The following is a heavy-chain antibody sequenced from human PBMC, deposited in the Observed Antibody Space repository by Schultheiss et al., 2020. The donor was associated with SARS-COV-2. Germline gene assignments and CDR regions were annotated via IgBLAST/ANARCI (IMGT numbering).Heavy chain of an antibody. D-gene: IGHD3-22*01. CDR3: ARRPHKYYYDSSGYSDY. Sequence: SQTLSLTCAVYGGSFSGYYWSWIRQPPGKGLEWIGEINHSGSTNYNPSLKSRVTISVDTSKNQFSLKLSSVTAADTAVYYCARRPHKYYYDSSGYSDYWGQGTLVPGSS. CDR2: INHSGST. J-gene: IGHJ4*02. V-gene: IGHV4-34*01. CDR1: GGSFSGYY.